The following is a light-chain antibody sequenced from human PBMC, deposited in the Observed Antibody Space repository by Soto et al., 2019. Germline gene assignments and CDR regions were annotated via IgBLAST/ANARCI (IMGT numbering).Light chain of an antibody. CDR3: QQRGNWPIT. Sequence: ENVLTQSPATLSLSPGDIATLSCRASQSVSSSLAWYQQKPGQAPRLLIYDASNRATGIPARFSGSGSGTDFTLTISSLEPEDFAVYYCQQRGNWPITFGQGTRLEIK. CDR2: DAS. CDR1: QSVSSS. V-gene: IGKV3-11*01. J-gene: IGKJ5*01.